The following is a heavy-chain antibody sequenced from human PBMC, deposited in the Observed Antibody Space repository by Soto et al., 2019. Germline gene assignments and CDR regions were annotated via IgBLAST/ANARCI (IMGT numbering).Heavy chain of an antibody. CDR3: ARDLLYSTRSTVRFDI. CDR2: INTYNGNT. J-gene: IGHJ3*02. Sequence: VQLVQSGVEVKKPGASVKVFCKASGYTFTNYGISWVRQAPGQGLEWMGWINTYNGNTNYAQKVQGRVTMTTETSTSTAYMELRSLRSDDTAVYYCARDLLYSTRSTVRFDIWGQGTMLTVSS. D-gene: IGHD6-13*01. V-gene: IGHV1-18*01. CDR1: GYTFTNYG.